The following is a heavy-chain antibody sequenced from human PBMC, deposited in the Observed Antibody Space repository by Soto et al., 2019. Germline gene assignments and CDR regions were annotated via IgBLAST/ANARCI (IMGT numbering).Heavy chain of an antibody. J-gene: IGHJ4*01. CDR3: ARGQKYSGTIFDY. Sequence: SHAVXLTYASSGEIVSSNRAVLGFVMQSPSRGLEWLGRTYYRSNWYYEYAVSVRGRITINPDTSKNQYSLKLNSVTTEDTAVSFCARGQKYSGTIFDYPGQPPLLTLPS. D-gene: IGHD5-12*01. CDR1: GEIVSSNRAV. CDR2: TYYRSNWYY. V-gene: IGHV6-1*01.